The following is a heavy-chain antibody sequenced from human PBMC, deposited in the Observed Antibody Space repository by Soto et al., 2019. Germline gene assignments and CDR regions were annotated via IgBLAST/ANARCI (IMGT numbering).Heavy chain of an antibody. Sequence: ASVKVSCKASGYTFTGYYMHWVRQAPGQGLEWMGWINPNSGGTNYAQKFQGWVTMTRDTSISTAYMELSRLGSDDTAVYYCGRWGGGSIVVVPAASYYYYYYGMDVWGQGTTVTVSS. D-gene: IGHD2-2*01. CDR1: GYTFTGYY. V-gene: IGHV1-2*04. J-gene: IGHJ6*02. CDR3: GRWGGGSIVVVPAASYYYYYYGMDV. CDR2: INPNSGGT.